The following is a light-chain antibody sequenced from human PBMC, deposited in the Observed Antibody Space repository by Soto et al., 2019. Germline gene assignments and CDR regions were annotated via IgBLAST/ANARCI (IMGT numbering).Light chain of an antibody. CDR3: GTWDSSLSAVV. Sequence: QSVLTQPPSVSAAPGQKVTISCSGSSSNIGSNFGSWYQQLPGTAPKHLIYDNDKRPSGIPDRFSGSKSGTSATLGITGLQTGDEADYYCGTWDSSLSAVVFGGGTKLTVL. V-gene: IGLV1-51*01. CDR2: DND. J-gene: IGLJ2*01. CDR1: SSNIGSNF.